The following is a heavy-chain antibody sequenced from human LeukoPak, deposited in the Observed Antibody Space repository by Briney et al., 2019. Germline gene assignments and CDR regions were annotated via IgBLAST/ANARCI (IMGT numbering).Heavy chain of an antibody. J-gene: IGHJ4*02. CDR3: AREAFSGSYLEGLGY. V-gene: IGHV3-33*01. CDR2: IWYDGSNK. CDR1: GFTFSSYG. D-gene: IGHD1-26*01. Sequence: PGGSLRLSCAASGFTFSSYGMHWVRQAPGKGLEWVAVIWYDGSNKYYADSVKGRFTISRDNSKNTLYLQMNSLRAEDTAVYYCAREAFSGSYLEGLGYWGRGTLVTVSS.